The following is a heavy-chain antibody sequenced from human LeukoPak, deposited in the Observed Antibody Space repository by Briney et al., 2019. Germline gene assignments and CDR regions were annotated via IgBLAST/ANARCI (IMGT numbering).Heavy chain of an antibody. Sequence: ASVKVSCKASGYTFTSYYMHWVRQATGQGLEWMGWMNPNSGNAGYAQKFQGRVTITRNTSISTAHMELSSLRSEDTAVYYCARGEWELPFDPWGQGTLVTVSS. CDR1: GYTFTSYY. V-gene: IGHV1-8*03. CDR2: MNPNSGNA. D-gene: IGHD1-26*01. J-gene: IGHJ5*02. CDR3: ARGEWELPFDP.